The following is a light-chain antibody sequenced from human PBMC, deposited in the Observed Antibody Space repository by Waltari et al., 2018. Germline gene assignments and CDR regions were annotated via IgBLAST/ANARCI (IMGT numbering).Light chain of an antibody. CDR2: DVT. CDR1: SRAVGSYSY. J-gene: IGLJ3*02. Sequence: QSALTQPRSVSESPGQSVTIPCTRTSRAVGSYSYVSWFQQHPGKAPKLMIYDVTKRPSGVPDRFSGSKSGNTASLTISGLQAEDEADYYCCSYAGSYTWVFGGGTKLTVL. CDR3: CSYAGSYTWV. V-gene: IGLV2-11*01.